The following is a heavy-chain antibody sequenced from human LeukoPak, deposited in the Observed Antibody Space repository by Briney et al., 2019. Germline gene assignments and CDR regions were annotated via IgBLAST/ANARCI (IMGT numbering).Heavy chain of an antibody. V-gene: IGHV1-69*01. CDR2: MIPIFGTA. CDR3: AGDRYGDYREGWFDN. D-gene: IGHD4-17*01. J-gene: IGHJ5*02. CDR1: GGTFSSYA. Sequence: SVTVSCKASGGTFSSYAISWVRQAPGQGREWMGGMIPIFGTANYAQNFQGRVTITADESTSTAYMELGSLGSEDTGVHYCAGDRYGDYREGWFDNWGQGTLVTVSS.